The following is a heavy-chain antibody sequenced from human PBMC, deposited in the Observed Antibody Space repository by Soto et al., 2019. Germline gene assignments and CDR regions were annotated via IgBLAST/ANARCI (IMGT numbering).Heavy chain of an antibody. CDR2: IIPIFGTA. CDR3: AAPAVYCSGGSCYPSSLDY. D-gene: IGHD2-15*01. J-gene: IGHJ4*02. CDR1: GGTFSSYA. V-gene: IGHV1-69*13. Sequence: SVKVSCKASGGTFSSYAISWVRQAPGQGLEWMGGIIPIFGTANYAQKFQGRVTITADESTSTAYMELSSLRSEDTAVYYCAAPAVYCSGGSCYPSSLDYWGQGTLVTVSS.